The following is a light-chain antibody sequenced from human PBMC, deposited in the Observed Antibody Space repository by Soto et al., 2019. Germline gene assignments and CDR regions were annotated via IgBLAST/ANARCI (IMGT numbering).Light chain of an antibody. CDR3: QSYDNSPTTYV. J-gene: IGLJ1*01. CDR2: ANR. CDR1: SSNIGVGYD. Sequence: QSVPTQPPSVSAAPGQRVTIYCNRSSSNIGVGYDVHWYQQLPRTAPKLLSYANRRRPAGVPDRFSGSKSGTSASLAITGLQAEDDADYYCQSYDNSPTTYVFGTGTNVTVL. V-gene: IGLV1-40*01.